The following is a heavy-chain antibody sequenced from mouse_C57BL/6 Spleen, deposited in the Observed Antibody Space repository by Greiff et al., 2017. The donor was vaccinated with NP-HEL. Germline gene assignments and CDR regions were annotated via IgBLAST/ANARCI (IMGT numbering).Heavy chain of an antibody. CDR3: ARRKGDDYDNWYFDV. CDR2: IDPSDSYT. Sequence: QVQLQQPGAELVMPGASVKLSCKASGYTFTSCWMHWVKQRPGQGLEWIGEIDPSDSYTNSNQKFKGKSTLTVDKSSSTAYMQLSSLTSEDSAVYYCARRKGDDYDNWYFDVWGTGTTVTVSS. CDR1: GYTFTSCW. J-gene: IGHJ1*03. V-gene: IGHV1-69*01. D-gene: IGHD2-4*01.